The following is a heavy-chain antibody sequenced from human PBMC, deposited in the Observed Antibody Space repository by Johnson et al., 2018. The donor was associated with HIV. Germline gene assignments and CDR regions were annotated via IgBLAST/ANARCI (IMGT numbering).Heavy chain of an antibody. J-gene: IGHJ3*02. CDR1: GFTFNTHT. CDR2: ISYDGANK. V-gene: IGHV3-30-3*02. Sequence: QVQLVESGGGVVQPGRSLRLSCAASGFTFNTHTMHWVRQIPGKGLECVAFISYDGANKDYADSVKGRFTISRDNSKSTLYLQMNSLRDEDTAVYFCAKDTEDSGRMVYAPFDIWGQGTLVTVSS. CDR3: AKDTEDSGRMVYAPFDI. D-gene: IGHD2-8*01.